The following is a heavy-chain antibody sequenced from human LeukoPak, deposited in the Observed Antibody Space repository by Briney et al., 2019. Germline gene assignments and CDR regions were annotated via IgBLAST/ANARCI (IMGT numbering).Heavy chain of an antibody. Sequence: GGSLRLSRALSGFSLRSSWMGWVRQTPGQGGEGVADMNEDGSGTYYVVSVKGRFTVSRDNAKNSLYLQMSSLRAVDTAVYYCARVPAWGAIDYWGQGTLVTVSS. D-gene: IGHD7-27*01. CDR3: ARVPAWGAIDY. CDR1: GFSLRSSW. CDR2: MNEDGSGT. J-gene: IGHJ4*02. V-gene: IGHV3-7*01.